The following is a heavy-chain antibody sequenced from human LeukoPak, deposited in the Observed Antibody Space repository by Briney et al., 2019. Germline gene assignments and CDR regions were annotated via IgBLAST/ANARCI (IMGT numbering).Heavy chain of an antibody. J-gene: IGHJ4*02. CDR3: AKGVWLYFDY. CDR1: GFTFSSYA. CDR2: ISASGGGT. D-gene: IGHD5-12*01. Sequence: GGSLRLSCAASGFTFSSYAMSWVRQAPGKGLEWVSAISASGGGTYYADSVKGRFTLSRDISKNTLFLQMNSLRAEDTAIYYCAKGVWLYFDYWGQGTLVTVSS. V-gene: IGHV3-23*01.